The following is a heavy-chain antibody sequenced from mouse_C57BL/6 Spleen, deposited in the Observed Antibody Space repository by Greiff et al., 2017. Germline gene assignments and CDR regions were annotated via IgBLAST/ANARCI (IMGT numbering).Heavy chain of an antibody. CDR1: GYTFTSYW. CDR2: IHPNSGST. Sequence: VQLQQPGAELVKPGASVKLSCKASGYTFTSYWMHWVKQRPGQGLEWIGMIHPNSGSTNYNEKFKSKATLTLDKSSSTAYMQLSSLTAEDSAVYYCARERAYDGGSWFAYWGQGTLVTVSA. CDR3: ARERAYDGGSWFAY. J-gene: IGHJ3*01. V-gene: IGHV1-64*01. D-gene: IGHD2-12*01.